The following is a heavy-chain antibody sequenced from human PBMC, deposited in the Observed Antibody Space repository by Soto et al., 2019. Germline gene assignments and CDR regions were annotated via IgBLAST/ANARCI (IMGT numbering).Heavy chain of an antibody. Sequence: QLQLQESGSGLVKPSQTLSLTCAVSGGSISSGGYSWSWIRQPPGKGLEWIGYIYQSGSTYYNPSLKSRVTRSVDRSKNQFSLKLSSVTAADTAVYYCASCLVTTLHYWGQGTLVTVSS. V-gene: IGHV4-30-2*01. J-gene: IGHJ4*02. D-gene: IGHD4-17*01. CDR1: GGSISSGGYS. CDR3: ASCLVTTLHY. CDR2: IYQSGST.